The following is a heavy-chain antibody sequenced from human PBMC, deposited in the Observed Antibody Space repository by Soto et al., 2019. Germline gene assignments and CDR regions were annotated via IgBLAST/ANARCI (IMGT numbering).Heavy chain of an antibody. J-gene: IGHJ5*02. V-gene: IGHV1-3*01. D-gene: IGHD3-10*01. Sequence: VASVKVSCKASGYTFTSYAMHWVRQAPGQRLEWMGWINAGNGNTKYSQKFQGRVTITRDTSMSTAYMELSSLTSEDTAVYYCVRMRFGESNRPTNWFDPWGQGTLVTVSS. CDR1: GYTFTSYA. CDR3: VRMRFGESNRPTNWFDP. CDR2: INAGNGNT.